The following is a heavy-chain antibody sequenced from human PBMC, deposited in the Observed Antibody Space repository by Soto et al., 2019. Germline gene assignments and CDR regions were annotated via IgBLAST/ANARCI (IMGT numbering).Heavy chain of an antibody. D-gene: IGHD2-15*01. CDR1: GDSISSSSSYY. CDR3: ARIKIVAILTSYMDV. V-gene: IGHV4-39*01. J-gene: IGHJ6*03. Sequence: QLQLQESGPGLVKPSETLSLSCAVSGDSISSSSSYYWGWIRQPPGKGLEWIANMYYSGSKYYNPSLKSRVTISPETSNDQFSLTLSSVTAADTAVYSCARIKIVAILTSYMDVWGKGTPVTVSS. CDR2: MYYSGSK.